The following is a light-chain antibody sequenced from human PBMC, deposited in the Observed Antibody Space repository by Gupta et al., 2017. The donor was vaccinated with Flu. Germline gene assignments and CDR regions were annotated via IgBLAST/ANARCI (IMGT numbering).Light chain of an antibody. CDR3: QQYNDWPLT. V-gene: IGKV3-15*01. CDR2: GAS. Sequence: PVTLSVSPGERATLSCRASQSVTSNLAWYQQKPGQAPRLLIHGASTRATTIPARFSGSGSGTEFTLTISSLQSEDFAVYFCQQYNDWPLTVGGGTKVDIK. J-gene: IGKJ4*01. CDR1: QSVTSN.